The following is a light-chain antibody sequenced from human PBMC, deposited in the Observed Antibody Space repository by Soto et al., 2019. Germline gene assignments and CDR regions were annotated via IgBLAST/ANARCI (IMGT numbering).Light chain of an antibody. Sequence: DIPMTQSPSTLSASVGYRVTITCRASQSISSWLAWYQQKPGKAPKLLIYDASSLESGVPSRVSGSGSGTEFTLTISSLQPDDFATYYCQQYNSYSPWTFGQGTKVEIK. V-gene: IGKV1-5*01. CDR2: DAS. J-gene: IGKJ1*01. CDR3: QQYNSYSPWT. CDR1: QSISSW.